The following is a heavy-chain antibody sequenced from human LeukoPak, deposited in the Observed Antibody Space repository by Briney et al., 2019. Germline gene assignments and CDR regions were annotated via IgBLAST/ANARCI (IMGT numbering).Heavy chain of an antibody. CDR3: ARDSDGVLDY. CDR1: GFTLTTYW. CDR2: IRQDGSEK. D-gene: IGHD3-10*01. Sequence: GGSLRLSCAASGFTLTTYWMAWVRQAPGKGLEWVANIRQDGSEKYYVDSVKGRFTISRDNAENSLYLQMNSLRAEDTAVYYCARDSDGVLDYWGQGTLVTVSS. J-gene: IGHJ4*02. V-gene: IGHV3-7*04.